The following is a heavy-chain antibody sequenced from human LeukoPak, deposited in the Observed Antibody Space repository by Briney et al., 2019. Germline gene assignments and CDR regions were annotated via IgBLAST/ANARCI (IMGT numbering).Heavy chain of an antibody. D-gene: IGHD1-14*01. J-gene: IGHJ4*02. CDR3: ATSWARTYYFDY. Sequence: GGSLRLSCAASGSTFSSYGTHWIRQAPGKGLEWVAFIRYDGSNKYYADSVKGRFTISRDNSKNTLYLQMNSLRAEDTAVYYCATSWARTYYFDYWGQGTLVTVSS. CDR1: GSTFSSYG. CDR2: IRYDGSNK. V-gene: IGHV3-30*02.